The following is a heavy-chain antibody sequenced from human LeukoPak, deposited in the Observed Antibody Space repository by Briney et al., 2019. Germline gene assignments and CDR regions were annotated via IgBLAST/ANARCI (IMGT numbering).Heavy chain of an antibody. J-gene: IGHJ4*02. CDR3: AKEGSGWYRTLDY. CDR1: GGTFSSYA. CDR2: IIPIFGTA. Sequence: SVKVSCKASGGTFSSYAISWVRQAPGQGLEWMGGIIPIFGTANYAQKFQGRVTITADESTSTAYMELSSLRSEDTAVYYCAKEGSGWYRTLDYWGQGTLVTVSS. D-gene: IGHD6-19*01. V-gene: IGHV1-69*13.